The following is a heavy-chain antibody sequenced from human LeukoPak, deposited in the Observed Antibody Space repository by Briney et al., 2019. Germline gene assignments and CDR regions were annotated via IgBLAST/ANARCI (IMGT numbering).Heavy chain of an antibody. J-gene: IGHJ5*02. D-gene: IGHD2-2*01. V-gene: IGHV3-49*04. CDR1: GFTFGDYA. CDR3: TRDRGYCSSTSCYAWFDP. Sequence: PGRSLRLSCTASGFTFGDYAMSWVRQAPGKGLEWVGFIRDKTYGGTTEYAASVKGRFTISRDDSRSIAYLQMNGLKTEDTAVYYCTRDRGYCSSTSCYAWFDPWGQGTLVTVSS. CDR2: IRDKTYGGTT.